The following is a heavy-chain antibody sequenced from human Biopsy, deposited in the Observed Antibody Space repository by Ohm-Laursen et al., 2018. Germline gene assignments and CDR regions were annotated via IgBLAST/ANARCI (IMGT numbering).Heavy chain of an antibody. D-gene: IGHD3-3*01. J-gene: IGHJ5*02. CDR2: INGSGGST. CDR3: ARDLYDFCGGCPFDP. Sequence: SLRLSSAASGFTFSSHAMSWVRQAPGKGPECVSVINGSGGSTYYADPVKGRFTISRDNSRNTLYLQMNSLRADDTAMYYCARDLYDFCGGCPFDPWGQGTLVTVSP. CDR1: GFTFSSHA. V-gene: IGHV3-23*01.